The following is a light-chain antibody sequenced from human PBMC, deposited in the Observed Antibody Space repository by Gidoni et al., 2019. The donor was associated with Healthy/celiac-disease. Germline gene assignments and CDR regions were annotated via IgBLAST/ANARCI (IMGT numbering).Light chain of an antibody. CDR3: SAYTSSSTSV. J-gene: IGLJ3*02. Sequence: QSALPQPASVSGSPGQSITISCTGTSSDVGGYNYVSWYQQHPGKAPTLMIYDVSNRPSGVSNRFSGSKSGNTASLTISGLQAEDEADYYCSAYTSSSTSVFGGGTKLTVL. CDR1: SSDVGGYNY. CDR2: DVS. V-gene: IGLV2-14*01.